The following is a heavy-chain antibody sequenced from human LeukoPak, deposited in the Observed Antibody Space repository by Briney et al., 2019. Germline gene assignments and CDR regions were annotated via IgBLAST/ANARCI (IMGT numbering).Heavy chain of an antibody. CDR3: AKDLVGSGWSNYYYYMDV. D-gene: IGHD6-19*01. V-gene: IGHV3-23*01. J-gene: IGHJ6*03. CDR2: ISGSGGST. Sequence: GGSLRLSCAASGFTFSSYGMSWVRQAPGKGLEWVSAISGSGGSTYYADSVKGRFTISRDNSKNTLYLQMNSLRAEDTAVYYCAKDLVGSGWSNYYYYMDVWGKGTTVTISS. CDR1: GFTFSSYG.